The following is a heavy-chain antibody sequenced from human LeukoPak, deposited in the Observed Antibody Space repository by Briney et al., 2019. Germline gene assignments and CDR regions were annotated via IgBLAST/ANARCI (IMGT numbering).Heavy chain of an antibody. CDR2: INAGNGNT. CDR3: ARGPAAIRWFDP. V-gene: IGHV1-3*01. D-gene: IGHD2-2*01. CDR1: GYTFTSYA. J-gene: IGHJ5*02. Sequence: ASVTVSCKASGYTFTSYAMHWVGQAPGQRLEWTGWINAGNGNTKYSQKFQGRVTITRDTSASTAYMELSSLRSEDTAVYYCARGPAAIRWFDPWGQGTLVTVSS.